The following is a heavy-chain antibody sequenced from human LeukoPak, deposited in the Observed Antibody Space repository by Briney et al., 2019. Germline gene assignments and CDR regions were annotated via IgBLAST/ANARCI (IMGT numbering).Heavy chain of an antibody. CDR3: ATPPHGYSGYGN. V-gene: IGHV3-21*01. J-gene: IGHJ4*02. CDR2: ITSSSSYI. CDR1: GFTFSSYS. D-gene: IGHD5-12*01. Sequence: GGSLRLSCAASGFTFSSYSMNWVRQAPGKGLEWASSITSSSSYIYYADSVKGRFTISRDNAKNSLYLQMNSLRAEDTAVYYCATPPHGYSGYGNWGQGTLVTVSS.